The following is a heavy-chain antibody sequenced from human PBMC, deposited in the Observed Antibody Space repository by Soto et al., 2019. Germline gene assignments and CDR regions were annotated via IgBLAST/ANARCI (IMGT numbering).Heavy chain of an antibody. D-gene: IGHD6-6*01. CDR1: GFTFSSYG. CDR3: ARTGSSSGYYYYGMDV. J-gene: IGHJ6*02. CDR2: IWYDGSNK. Sequence: PGGSLRLSCAASGFTFSSYGMRWVRQAPGKGLEWVAVIWYDGSNKYYADSVKGRFTISRDNSKNTLYLQMNSLRAEDTAVYYCARTGSSSGYYYYGMDVWGQGTTVTVSS. V-gene: IGHV3-33*01.